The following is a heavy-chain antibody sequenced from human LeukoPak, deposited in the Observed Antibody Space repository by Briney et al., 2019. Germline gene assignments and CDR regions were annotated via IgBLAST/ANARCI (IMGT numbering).Heavy chain of an antibody. V-gene: IGHV3-7*01. CDR3: ARVRTEWYIDL. D-gene: IGHD2-8*02. J-gene: IGHJ2*01. CDR1: GFIFSPYW. CDR2: MKEDGGEK. Sequence: GGSLRLSCAAPGFIFSPYWVTWVRQAPGMGLEWVVNMKEDGGEKFYADSVRGRFTISRDNAKNSLYLQMNSLRVEDTGVYYCARVRTEWYIDLWGRGTLVTVST.